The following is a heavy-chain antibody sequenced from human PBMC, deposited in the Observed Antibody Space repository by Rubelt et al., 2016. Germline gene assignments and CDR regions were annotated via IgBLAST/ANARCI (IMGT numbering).Heavy chain of an antibody. V-gene: IGHV5-10-1*01. CDR2: IAPSDSYT. CDR1: GYSFTSYW. J-gene: IGHJ5*02. CDR3: ARHAGDGGNSEDWFDP. D-gene: IGHD4-23*01. Sequence: EVLLVQCGAEVKKPGESLRISCKGSGYSFTSYWISWVRQMPGKGLEWMGRIAPSDSYTNYSPSFQGHVTISADKSISTAYLQWSSLKASDTAMYYCARHAGDGGNSEDWFDPWGQGTLVTVSS.